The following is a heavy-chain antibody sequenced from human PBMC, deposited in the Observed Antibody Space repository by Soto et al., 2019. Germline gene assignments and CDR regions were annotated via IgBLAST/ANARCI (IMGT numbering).Heavy chain of an antibody. CDR1: GFSLSTSGVG. CDR2: IYWDDDK. Sequence: QITLKESGPTLVKPTQTLTLTCTFSGFSLSTSGVGVGWIRQPPGKALEWLALIYWDDDKRYSPSLKSRLTITNDTSKNLVVLTMTHMDPVDTATYYCAHRRLTYAPGDAFDIWGQGTMVTVSS. CDR3: AHRRLTYAPGDAFDI. V-gene: IGHV2-5*02. D-gene: IGHD4-17*01. J-gene: IGHJ3*02.